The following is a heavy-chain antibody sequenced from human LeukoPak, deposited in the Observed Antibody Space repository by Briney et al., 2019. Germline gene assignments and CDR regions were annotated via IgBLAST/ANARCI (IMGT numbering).Heavy chain of an antibody. CDR2: ISSSSSYI. J-gene: IGHJ4*02. CDR3: ARVGYSYGQFDY. V-gene: IGHV3-21*01. Sequence: GGSLRLSCAASEFSFSSYSMKGGRQAPGKGRERVSSISSSSSYIYYADSVKGRFTISRDNAKNSLYLEMNSLRAEDTAVYYCARVGYSYGQFDYWGQGTLVTVSS. D-gene: IGHD5-18*01. CDR1: EFSFSSYS.